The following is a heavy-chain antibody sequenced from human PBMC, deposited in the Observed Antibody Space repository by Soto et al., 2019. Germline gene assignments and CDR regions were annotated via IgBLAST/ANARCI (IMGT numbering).Heavy chain of an antibody. V-gene: IGHV4-31*03. CDR2: IHSTGKT. D-gene: IGHD6-13*01. CDR1: GGSVRSGGYY. Sequence: PSETLSLTCTVSGGSVRSGGYYWSWIRQHPGKGLEWIGYIHSTGKTSCNPSLKSRVSMSVDTSQNQFSMSLSSVTAADTAVYYCARGAATASRDFYYYYYGLDVWGQGTTVTVSS. CDR3: ARGAATASRDFYYYYYGLDV. J-gene: IGHJ6*02.